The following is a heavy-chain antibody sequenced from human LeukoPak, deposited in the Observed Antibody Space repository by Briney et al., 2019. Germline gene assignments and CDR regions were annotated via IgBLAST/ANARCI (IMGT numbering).Heavy chain of an antibody. D-gene: IGHD1-26*01. CDR3: ARDSISGSYVHFDD. J-gene: IGHJ4*02. Sequence: ASVKVSRKASGYTFTRYSMNWVRQAPGQGLEWMGWINTNTGTPTYAQGFTGRFVFSLDTSVNTAYLQISSLKAEDTAVYYCARDSISGSYVHFDDWGQGTLVTVSS. CDR1: GYTFTRYS. V-gene: IGHV7-4-1*02. CDR2: INTNTGTP.